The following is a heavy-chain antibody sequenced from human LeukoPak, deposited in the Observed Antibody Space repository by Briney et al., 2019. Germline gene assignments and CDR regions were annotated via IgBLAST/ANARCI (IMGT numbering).Heavy chain of an antibody. Sequence: SETLSLTCTVSGGSISSGGYYWSWIRQHPGKGLEWIGYIYYSGSTYYNPSPKSRVTISVDTSKNQFSLKLSSVTAADTAVYYCARGRLSGIAVAAPDYWGQGTLVTVSS. D-gene: IGHD6-19*01. CDR1: GGSISSGGYY. CDR2: IYYSGST. V-gene: IGHV4-31*03. J-gene: IGHJ4*02. CDR3: ARGRLSGIAVAAPDY.